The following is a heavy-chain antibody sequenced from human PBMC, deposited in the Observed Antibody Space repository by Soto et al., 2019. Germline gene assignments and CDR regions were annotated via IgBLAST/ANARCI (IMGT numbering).Heavy chain of an antibody. Sequence: GLDLEWLALIYWNDDKRYSPSLKSRLTITKDTSKNQVVLTMTNMDPVDTATYYCAHNGGSGSYSRSWGQGTLVTVSS. V-gene: IGHV2-5*01. J-gene: IGHJ4*02. CDR2: IYWNDDK. CDR3: AHNGGSGSYSRS. D-gene: IGHD3-10*01.